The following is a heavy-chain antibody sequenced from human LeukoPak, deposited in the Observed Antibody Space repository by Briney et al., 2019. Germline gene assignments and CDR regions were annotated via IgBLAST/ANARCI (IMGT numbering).Heavy chain of an antibody. Sequence: GASVKVSCKASGYTFTGYYMHWVRQAPGQGLEWMGWINPNSGGTNYAQKFQGRVTMTRDTSISTAYMELSRLRSDDTAVYYCARGIVVVPAPFDPWGLGTLVTVSS. CDR1: GYTFTGYY. D-gene: IGHD2-2*01. CDR2: INPNSGGT. J-gene: IGHJ5*02. V-gene: IGHV1-2*02. CDR3: ARGIVVVPAPFDP.